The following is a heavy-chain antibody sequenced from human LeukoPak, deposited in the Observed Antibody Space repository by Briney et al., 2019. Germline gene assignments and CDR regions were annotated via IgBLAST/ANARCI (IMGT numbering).Heavy chain of an antibody. V-gene: IGHV1-2*02. Sequence: ASVKVSCKASGYSFTGYYMHWVRQAPGQGLEWMGWIIPNSGVTNYAQKFQGRVTLTRDTSISTAYMELSRLTSDGTAVYYCARDLGRDGSGWYPYHDYWGQGTRVTVSS. D-gene: IGHD6-19*01. CDR2: IIPNSGVT. CDR1: GYSFTGYY. CDR3: ARDLGRDGSGWYPYHDY. J-gene: IGHJ4*02.